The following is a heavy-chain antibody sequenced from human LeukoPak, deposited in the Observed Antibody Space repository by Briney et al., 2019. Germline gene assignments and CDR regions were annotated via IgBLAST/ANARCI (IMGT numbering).Heavy chain of an antibody. D-gene: IGHD1-26*01. J-gene: IGHJ6*02. CDR1: GFTFRSYA. Sequence: GGSLRLSCAASGFTFRSYAMSWVRQAPEKGLEWVSGIDDSGDNTYSADSVKGRFTISRDNSKNTLYLQMNSLRAEDTAVYYCARDLRRGSYSSYFYYYGMDVWGQGTTVTVSS. CDR3: ARDLRRGSYSSYFYYYGMDV. V-gene: IGHV3-23*01. CDR2: IDDSGDNT.